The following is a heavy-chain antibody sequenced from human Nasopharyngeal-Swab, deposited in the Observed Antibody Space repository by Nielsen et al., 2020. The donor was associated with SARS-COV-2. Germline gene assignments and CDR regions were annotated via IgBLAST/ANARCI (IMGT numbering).Heavy chain of an antibody. CDR2: VSWNGSRT. J-gene: IGHJ6*02. Sequence: GGSLRLSCAASGFTFSNSGMNWVHQAPGKGLEWVSGVSWNGSRTHYADSVKGQFIISRDNSRNTLYLQTNSLRAEDTAVYYCARDGLDYDFWSAYFMDVWGQGTTVTVSS. CDR1: GFTFSNSG. D-gene: IGHD3-3*01. V-gene: IGHV3-35*02. CDR3: ARDGLDYDFWSAYFMDV.